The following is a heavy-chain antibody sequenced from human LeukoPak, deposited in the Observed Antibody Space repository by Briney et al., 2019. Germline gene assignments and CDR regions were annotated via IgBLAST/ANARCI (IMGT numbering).Heavy chain of an antibody. CDR3: ARVEGRLVGVHDFWGRLVGVHDY. V-gene: IGHV1-18*01. J-gene: IGHJ4*02. CDR2: INAYNGNT. CDR1: GGTFSSYG. D-gene: IGHD6-19*01. Sequence: GASVKFSCKASGGTFSSYGISWVRQAPGQGLERMGWINAYNGNTDYVQKLQGRVTMTTDTSTSTAYMELRSLRSDDTAVYYCARVEGRLVGVHDFWGRLVGVHDYWGQGTLVTVSS.